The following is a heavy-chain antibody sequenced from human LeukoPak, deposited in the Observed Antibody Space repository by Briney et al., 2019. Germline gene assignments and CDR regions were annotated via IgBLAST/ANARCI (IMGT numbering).Heavy chain of an antibody. CDR1: GSTFSSYS. D-gene: IGHD3-22*01. CDR3: ARENVYDSSGYYYFDY. J-gene: IGHJ4*02. Sequence: GGSLRLSCAASGSTFSSYSMNWVRQAPGKGLEWVSSISSSSSYIYYADSVKGRFTISRDNAKNSLYLQMNSLRAEDTAVYYCARENVYDSSGYYYFDYWGQGTLVTVSS. CDR2: ISSSSSYI. V-gene: IGHV3-21*01.